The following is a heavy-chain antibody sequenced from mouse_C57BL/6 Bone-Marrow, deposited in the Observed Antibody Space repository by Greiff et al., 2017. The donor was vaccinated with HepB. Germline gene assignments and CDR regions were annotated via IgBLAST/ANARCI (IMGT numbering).Heavy chain of an antibody. Sequence: LLESGAELVKPGASVKISCKASGYAFSSYWMNWVKQRPGKGLEWIGQIYPGDGDTNYNGKFKGKATLTADKSSSTAYMQLSSLTSEDSAVYFCARADPGYFDYWGQGTTLTVSS. CDR2: IYPGDGDT. CDR1: GYAFSSYW. V-gene: IGHV1-80*01. D-gene: IGHD4-1*01. CDR3: ARADPGYFDY. J-gene: IGHJ2*01.